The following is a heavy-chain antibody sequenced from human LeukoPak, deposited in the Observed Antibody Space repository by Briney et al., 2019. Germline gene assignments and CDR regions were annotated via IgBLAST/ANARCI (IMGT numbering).Heavy chain of an antibody. CDR2: IYTSGST. Sequence: KAPETLSLTCTVSGGTISSGSDYWNWIRQPAGKGLWWIGRIYTSGSTSYNPSLKSRVTISVDTSKNQFSLKLNSVTAADTAVYYCAREGPRREFGKLIVGFRGWLDPWGQGTLVTVSS. D-gene: IGHD3-16*02. CDR3: AREGPRREFGKLIVGFRGWLDP. J-gene: IGHJ5*02. V-gene: IGHV4-61*02. CDR1: GGTISSGSDY.